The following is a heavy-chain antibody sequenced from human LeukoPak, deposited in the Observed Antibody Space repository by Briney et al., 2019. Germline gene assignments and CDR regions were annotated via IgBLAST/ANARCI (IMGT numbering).Heavy chain of an antibody. Sequence: GGSLRLSCAASGFTFSSYAMSWVRQAPGKGLEWVSGISGSGGSTYYADSVKGRLTSSRDNSKNTLYLQMNSLRAEDTAVYYCAKDIFGQIDAFDIWGQGTMVTVSS. D-gene: IGHD3-3*01. J-gene: IGHJ3*02. CDR1: GFTFSSYA. V-gene: IGHV3-23*01. CDR2: ISGSGGST. CDR3: AKDIFGQIDAFDI.